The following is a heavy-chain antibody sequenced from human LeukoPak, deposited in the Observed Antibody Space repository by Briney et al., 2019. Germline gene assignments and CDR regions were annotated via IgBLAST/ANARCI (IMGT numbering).Heavy chain of an antibody. J-gene: IGHJ4*02. CDR2: IYYSGST. Sequence: SETLSLTCTVSLGSISSYYWSWIRQPPGKGLEWIGYIYYSGSTNSNPSLKSRVTISVDTSKNQFSLRLSSVTAEDTAVYYCARYYDNTGSLDYWGQGTLVTVSS. D-gene: IGHD3-22*01. V-gene: IGHV4-59*01. CDR1: LGSISSYY. CDR3: ARYYDNTGSLDY.